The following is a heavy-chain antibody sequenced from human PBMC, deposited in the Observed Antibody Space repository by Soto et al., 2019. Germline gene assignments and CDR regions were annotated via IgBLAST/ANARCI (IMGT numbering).Heavy chain of an antibody. CDR2: INHSGST. CDR1: GGSCSGYY. CDR3: ARDKHILTGYYRGYYYGMDV. D-gene: IGHD3-9*01. Sequence: SETLSLTCAVYGGSCSGYYWSWIRQPPGKGLEWIGEINHSGSTNYNPSLKSRVTISVDTSKNQFSLKLSSVTAADTAVYYCARDKHILTGYYRGYYYGMDVWGQGTTVTVSS. V-gene: IGHV4-34*01. J-gene: IGHJ6*02.